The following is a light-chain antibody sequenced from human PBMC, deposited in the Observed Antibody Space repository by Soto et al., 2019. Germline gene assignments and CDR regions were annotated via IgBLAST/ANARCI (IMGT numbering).Light chain of an antibody. CDR1: SGYSNYK. J-gene: IGLJ2*01. V-gene: IGLV9-49*01. CDR3: GADHGSGSNFVVV. Sequence: QSALTQPPSASASLGASVTLTCTPSSGYSNYKVDWYQQRPGKGPRFVMRVGTGGIVGSKGDGIPDRFSVLGSGLNRYLTIKNIQEEDESDYHCGADHGSGSNFVVVFGGGTKVTVL. CDR2: VGTGGIVG.